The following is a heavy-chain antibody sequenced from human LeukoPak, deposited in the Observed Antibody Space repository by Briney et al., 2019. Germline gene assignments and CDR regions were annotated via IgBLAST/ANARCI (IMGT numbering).Heavy chain of an antibody. Sequence: GGSLRLSCAAFGLTFNRNAMSWVRQAPGKGLEWVSGITASGGSTYYAESVKGRFTISRDNSKNTVDLQMNSLRAEDTARYYCATRPASGTYYAVFDYWGQGTLVTVSS. CDR2: ITASGGST. CDR1: GLTFNRNA. CDR3: ATRPASGTYYAVFDY. V-gene: IGHV3-23*01. J-gene: IGHJ4*02. D-gene: IGHD1-26*01.